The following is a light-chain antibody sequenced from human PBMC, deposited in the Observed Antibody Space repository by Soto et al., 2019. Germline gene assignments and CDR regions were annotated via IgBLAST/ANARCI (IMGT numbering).Light chain of an antibody. CDR3: QHYGTTPLT. Sequence: EIVLTQSPGTLSLSPGERATLSCRASPSVTSNYLAWYQQKPGQAPRLLFFGASIRATGIPDRFSGSGSGTDFTLTIGRLEPEDFAVYHCQHYGTTPLTFGGGTKVDIK. J-gene: IGKJ4*01. CDR2: GAS. CDR1: PSVTSNY. V-gene: IGKV3-20*01.